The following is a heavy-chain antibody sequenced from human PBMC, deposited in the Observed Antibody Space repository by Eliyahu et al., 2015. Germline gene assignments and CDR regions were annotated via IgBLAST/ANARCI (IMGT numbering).Heavy chain of an antibody. J-gene: IGHJ3*02. V-gene: IGHV1-69*06. Sequence: QVQLVQSGAEVKKPGSSVKVSCKASGGTFSSYXISWVRQAPGQGLEWMGGIIPIFGTANYAQKFQGRVTITADKSTSTAYMELSSLRSEDTAVYYCARGRISEMATILDAFDIWGQGTMVTVSS. CDR2: IIPIFGTA. D-gene: IGHD5-24*01. CDR3: ARGRISEMATILDAFDI. CDR1: GGTFSSYX.